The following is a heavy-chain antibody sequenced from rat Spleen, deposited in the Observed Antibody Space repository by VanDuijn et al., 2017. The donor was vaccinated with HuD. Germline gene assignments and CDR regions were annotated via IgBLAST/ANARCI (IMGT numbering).Heavy chain of an antibody. J-gene: IGHJ1*01. CDR3: AREAGIPFHYFDY. D-gene: IGHD1-4*01. CDR1: GFTFSNYG. CDR2: ITNTGGST. Sequence: EVQLVESGGGLVQPGGSLKLSCAASGFTFSNYGMNWVRQAPTKGLEWVASITNTGGSTYYPDSVKGRFTISRDNAKSTLYLQMDSLRSEDTATYYCAREAGIPFHYFDYWGPGTMVTVSS. V-gene: IGHV5-19*01.